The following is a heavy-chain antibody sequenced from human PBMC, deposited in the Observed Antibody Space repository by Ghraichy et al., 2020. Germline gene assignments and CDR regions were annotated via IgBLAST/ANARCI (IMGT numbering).Heavy chain of an antibody. CDR2: IWYDGSNK. V-gene: IGHV3-33*01. J-gene: IGHJ4*02. D-gene: IGHD6-19*01. Sequence: GESLNISCAASGFTFSSYGMHWVRQAPGKGLEWVAVIWYDGSNKYYADSVKGRFTISRDNSKNTLYLQMNSLRAEDTAVYYCARPIAVAGTGGFPLIWGQGTLVTVSS. CDR1: GFTFSSYG. CDR3: ARPIAVAGTGGFPLI.